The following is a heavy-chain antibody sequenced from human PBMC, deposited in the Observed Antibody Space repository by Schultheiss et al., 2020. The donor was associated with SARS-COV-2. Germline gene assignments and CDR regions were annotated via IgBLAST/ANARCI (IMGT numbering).Heavy chain of an antibody. V-gene: IGHV3-33*01. D-gene: IGHD4/OR15-4a*01. Sequence: GGSLRLSCAASGFTFSSYGMHWVRQAPGKGLEWVAVIWYDGSNKYYADSVKGRVTISRDNSKNTLYLQMNSLRAEDTAVYYCALYGGDYYGMDVWGQGTTVTVSS. CDR3: ALYGGDYYGMDV. J-gene: IGHJ6*02. CDR2: IWYDGSNK. CDR1: GFTFSSYG.